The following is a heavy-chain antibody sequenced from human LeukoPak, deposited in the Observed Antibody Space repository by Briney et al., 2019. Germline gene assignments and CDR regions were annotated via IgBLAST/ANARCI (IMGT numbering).Heavy chain of an antibody. J-gene: IGHJ4*02. Sequence: PSETLSLTCTVSGGSISSSSYYWGWIRQPPGKGLEWIGSIYYSGSTYYNPSLKSRVTISVDTSKNQFSLKLSSVTAADTAVYYCARDTSGSYWYDCWGQGTLVTVSS. CDR2: IYYSGST. V-gene: IGHV4-39*07. D-gene: IGHD1-26*01. CDR1: GGSISSSSYY. CDR3: ARDTSGSYWYDC.